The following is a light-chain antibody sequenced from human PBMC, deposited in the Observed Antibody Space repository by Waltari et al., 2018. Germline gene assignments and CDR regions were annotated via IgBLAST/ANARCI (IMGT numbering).Light chain of an antibody. CDR1: TGPVTRGHY. CDR3: LISFGGAEEI. V-gene: IGLV7-46*01. CDR2: ATS. Sequence: QAVVTQEPSLTVSPGGTVTLTCASSTGPVTRGHYPYWFQQKPGQASRTLIYATSNKHSWTPVRFSGSLLGGKAALTLSGAQPEDEADYYCLISFGGAEEIFGGGTKLTVL. J-gene: IGLJ2*01.